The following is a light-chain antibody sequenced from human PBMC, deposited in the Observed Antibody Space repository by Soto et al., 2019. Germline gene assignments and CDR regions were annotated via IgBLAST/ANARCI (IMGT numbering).Light chain of an antibody. CDR2: DVS. CDR1: SSDVGSYTL. V-gene: IGLV2-23*02. J-gene: IGLJ1*01. Sequence: QSVLTQPASVSGSPGQSITICCTGTSSDVGSYTLVSWYQHHPGNAPKLMIYDVSKRTSGVSNRFSGSKSGNTASLTISGLQAEDEADYFCCSYAGSNTYVFGPGTKVTVL. CDR3: CSYAGSNTYV.